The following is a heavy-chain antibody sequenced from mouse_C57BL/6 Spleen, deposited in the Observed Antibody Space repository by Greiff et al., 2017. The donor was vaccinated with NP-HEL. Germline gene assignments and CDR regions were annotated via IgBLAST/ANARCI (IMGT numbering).Heavy chain of an antibody. J-gene: IGHJ2*01. D-gene: IGHD1-1*01. CDR2: IYPRDGST. Sequence: QVQLQQSDAELVKPGASVKISCKVSGYTFTDHTIHWMKQRPEQGLEWIGYIYPRDGSTKYYEKFKGKATLTADKSSSTAYMQLNSLTSEDSAVYFCARSGDYYGSSYYSDYWGQGTTLTVSS. CDR1: GYTFTDHT. V-gene: IGHV1-78*01. CDR3: ARSGDYYGSSYYSDY.